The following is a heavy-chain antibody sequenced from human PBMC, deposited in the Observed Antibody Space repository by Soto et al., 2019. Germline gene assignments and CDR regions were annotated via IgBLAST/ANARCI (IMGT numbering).Heavy chain of an antibody. CDR3: ARDWTDSGYYTNRLDP. V-gene: IGHV1-69*06. Sequence: SVKVCCKASGGTFGSDAITWVRQAPGQGLEWVGRIIPIFGTTNYAQNLQGRVTISADKSTLTSYMELHSLTSDDTALYYCARDWTDSGYYTNRLDPWGQGTQVTVSS. J-gene: IGHJ5*02. D-gene: IGHD5-12*01. CDR1: GGTFGSDA. CDR2: IIPIFGTT.